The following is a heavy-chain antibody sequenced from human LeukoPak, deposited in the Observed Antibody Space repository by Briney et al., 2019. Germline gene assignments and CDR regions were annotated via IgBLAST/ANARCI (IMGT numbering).Heavy chain of an antibody. J-gene: IGHJ4*02. CDR2: ISSSSSYI. CDR3: ARGGRVSSSGTFDY. CDR1: GFTFSSYS. D-gene: IGHD6-6*01. V-gene: IGHV3-21*01. Sequence: PGGSLRLSCAASGFTFSSYSMNWVRQAPGKGLEWVSSISSSSSYIYYADSVKGRFTISRDNVKNSLYLQMNSLRAEDTAVYYCARGGRVSSSGTFDYWGQGTLVTVAS.